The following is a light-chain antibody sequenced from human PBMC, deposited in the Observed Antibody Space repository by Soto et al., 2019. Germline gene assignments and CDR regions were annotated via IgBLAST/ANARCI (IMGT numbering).Light chain of an antibody. CDR2: SNN. CDR3: AAWDDSLNGHV. J-gene: IGLJ1*01. CDR1: SSNIGSNT. Sequence: QSVLTQPPSASGTPGQRVTISCSGSSSNIGSNTVNWYQQLPGTAPRVLIYSNNQRPSGVPDRFSGSKSGTSASLAISGLQSEDEADYYCAAWDDSLNGHVLGTGTKVTVL. V-gene: IGLV1-44*01.